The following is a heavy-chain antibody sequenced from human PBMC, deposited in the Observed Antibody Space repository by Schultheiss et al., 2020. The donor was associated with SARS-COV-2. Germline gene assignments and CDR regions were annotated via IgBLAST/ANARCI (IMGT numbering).Heavy chain of an antibody. D-gene: IGHD6-13*01. Sequence: GGSLRLSCAASGFTFRNYWMHWVRQIPGKGLVWVSRINSDGSSTSYADSVKGRFTISRDNAKNTLYLQMNSLRAEDTAVYYCARAYDRSSWYPPGVWYGMDVWGQGTTVTVAS. V-gene: IGHV3-74*01. CDR2: INSDGSST. CDR1: GFTFRNYW. CDR3: ARAYDRSSWYPPGVWYGMDV. J-gene: IGHJ6*02.